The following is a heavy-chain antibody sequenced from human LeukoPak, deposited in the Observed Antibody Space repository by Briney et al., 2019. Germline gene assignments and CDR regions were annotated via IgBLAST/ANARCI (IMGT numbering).Heavy chain of an antibody. D-gene: IGHD3-3*01. J-gene: IGHJ4*02. CDR3: AIYDFWSGSPRVDY. CDR2: INHSGST. V-gene: IGHV4-34*01. CDR1: GGSFSGYY. Sequence: SETLPLTCAVYGGSFSGYYWSWIRQPPGKGLEWIGEINHSGSTNYNPSLKSRVTISVDTSKNQFSLKLSSVTAADTAVYYCAIYDFWSGSPRVDYWGQGTLVTVSS.